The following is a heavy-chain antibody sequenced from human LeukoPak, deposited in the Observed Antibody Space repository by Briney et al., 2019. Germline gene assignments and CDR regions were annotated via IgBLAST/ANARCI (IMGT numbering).Heavy chain of an antibody. Sequence: PGGSLRLSCAASGFTFSSYAMSWVRQAPGKGLEWVSAISGSGGSTYYADSVKGRFTISRDNSKNTLYLQMNSLRAEDTAVYYCAKFFGLYCSSTSCYTSDYYYYGMDVWGQGTTVTVSS. J-gene: IGHJ6*02. V-gene: IGHV3-23*01. CDR2: ISGSGGST. CDR1: GFTFSSYA. CDR3: AKFFGLYCSSTSCYTSDYYYYGMDV. D-gene: IGHD2-2*02.